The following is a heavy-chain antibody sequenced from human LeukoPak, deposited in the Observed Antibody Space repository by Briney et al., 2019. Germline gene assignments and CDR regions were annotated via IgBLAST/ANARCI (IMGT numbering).Heavy chain of an antibody. CDR3: ARVQWELTPWYYYYYMDV. CDR1: GFTFSSYE. V-gene: IGHV3-48*03. Sequence: GGSLRLSCAASGFTFSSYEMNWVRQAPGKGLEWVSYISSSGSTIYYADSVKGRFTVSRDNAKNSLYLQMNSLRAEDTAVYYCARVQWELTPWYYYYYMDVWGKGTTVTVSS. J-gene: IGHJ6*03. D-gene: IGHD1-26*01. CDR2: ISSSGSTI.